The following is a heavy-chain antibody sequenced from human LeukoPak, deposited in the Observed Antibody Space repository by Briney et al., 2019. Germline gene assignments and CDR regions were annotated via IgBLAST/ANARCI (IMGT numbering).Heavy chain of an antibody. V-gene: IGHV3-33*06. Sequence: GGSLRLSCAASGFTFSSYGMHWVRQAPGKGLEWVAVIWYDGSNKFYADSVKGRFIISRDNSKNTLYLQMNSLRAEDTAVYYCAKDQYYDSSGSLYFNYWGQGTLVTVSS. CDR1: GFTFSSYG. CDR3: AKDQYYDSSGSLYFNY. J-gene: IGHJ4*02. CDR2: IWYDGSNK. D-gene: IGHD3-22*01.